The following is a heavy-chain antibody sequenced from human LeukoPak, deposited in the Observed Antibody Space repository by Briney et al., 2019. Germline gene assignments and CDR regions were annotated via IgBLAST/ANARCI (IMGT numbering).Heavy chain of an antibody. J-gene: IGHJ4*02. D-gene: IGHD2-2*01. V-gene: IGHV3-48*03. CDR2: IRSSGSTI. Sequence: GGSLRLSCATPGFTFSSYEMNWVRQAPGKGLEWISYIRSSGSTIFYADSVKGRFTISRDNAKNSLYLQMNSLRAEDTAVYYCAREVGRDFVVVPAAYYFDYWGQGTLVTVSS. CDR3: AREVGRDFVVVPAAYYFDY. CDR1: GFTFSSYE.